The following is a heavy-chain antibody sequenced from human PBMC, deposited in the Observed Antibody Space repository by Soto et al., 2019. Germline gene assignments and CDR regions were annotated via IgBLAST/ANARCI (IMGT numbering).Heavy chain of an antibody. D-gene: IGHD3-22*01. CDR1: GGSFSTYY. Sequence: SETLSLTCTVSGGSFSTYYWTWIRQPPGKGLEWIGYINYRGRTNYNPSLKSRVTISLDTSRNQFSLRLTSVTAADTAVYYCARDLVVSPYDDGSGYPTYGMDVWGQGTTVTVSS. J-gene: IGHJ6*02. V-gene: IGHV4-59*01. CDR2: INYRGRT. CDR3: ARDLVVSPYDDGSGYPTYGMDV.